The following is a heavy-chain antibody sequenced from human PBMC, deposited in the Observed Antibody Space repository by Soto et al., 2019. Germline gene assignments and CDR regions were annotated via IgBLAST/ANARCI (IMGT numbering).Heavy chain of an antibody. CDR3: AWIRTGTTFENWFDP. CDR1: GGTFSSYA. V-gene: IGHV1-69*13. J-gene: IGHJ5*02. CDR2: IIPIFGTA. D-gene: IGHD1-7*01. Sequence: ASVKVSCKASGGTFSSYAISWVRQAPGQGLEWMGGIIPIFGTANYAQKFQGRVTITADESTSTAYMELSSLRSEDTAVYYCAWIRTGTTFENWFDPWGQGTLVTVSS.